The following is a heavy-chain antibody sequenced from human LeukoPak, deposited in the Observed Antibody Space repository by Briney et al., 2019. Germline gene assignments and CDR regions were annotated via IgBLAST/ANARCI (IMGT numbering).Heavy chain of an antibody. J-gene: IGHJ4*02. CDR3: TTRVAAAGTGEELDY. V-gene: IGHV3-73*01. D-gene: IGHD6-13*01. CDR2: IRSKANSYAT. Sequence: PGGSLRLSCAASGFTFSGSAIHWVRQASGKGLEWVGRIRSKANSYATAYAASVKGRFTISRDDSKNTAYLQMNSLKTEDTAVYYCTTRVAAAGTGEELDYWGQGTLVTVSS. CDR1: GFTFSGSA.